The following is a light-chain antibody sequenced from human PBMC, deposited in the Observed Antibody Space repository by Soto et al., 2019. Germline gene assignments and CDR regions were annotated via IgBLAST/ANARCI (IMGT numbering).Light chain of an antibody. V-gene: IGLV2-14*01. Sequence: QSVLTQPASVSGSPGQSITISCTATSSDIGTYNYVSWYQQHPGKAPKLMIYEVSNRPSGVSDRFSGSKSGNTASLTISGLQAEDEADYYCSSYTSSSTWVFGGGTQLTVL. CDR2: EVS. J-gene: IGLJ3*02. CDR3: SSYTSSSTWV. CDR1: SSDIGTYNY.